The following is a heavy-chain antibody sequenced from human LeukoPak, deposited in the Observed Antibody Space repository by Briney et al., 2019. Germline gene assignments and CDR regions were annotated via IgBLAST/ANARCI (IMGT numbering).Heavy chain of an antibody. CDR2: ISGSDGST. CDR3: AKGRGYCTGGSCYSDY. V-gene: IGHV3-23*01. CDR1: GFTFSNHA. Sequence: GGSLRLSCTASGFTFSNHAMSWVRQAPGKGLEWVSTISGSDGSTYYADSVKGRFTISRDNSKNTLYLQMNSLRVEDTAIYYCAKGRGYCTGGSCYSDYWGQGTLVTVSS. J-gene: IGHJ4*02. D-gene: IGHD2-15*01.